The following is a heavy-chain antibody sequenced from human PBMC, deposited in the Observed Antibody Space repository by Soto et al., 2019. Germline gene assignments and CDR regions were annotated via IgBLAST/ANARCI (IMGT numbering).Heavy chain of an antibody. V-gene: IGHV4-61*03. Sequence: AETRALTWRRFGSSMSRGKKYWPWIRQAPGKGLEWVGHIYYTGSTNYNPALNDRVTISVDTSKNHFSLQLTSVAAADTAVYYCARGAGFSYASTWFDIWGQGTLVTVSS. CDR1: GSSMSRGKKY. CDR3: ARGAGFSYASTWFDI. CDR2: IYYTGST. D-gene: IGHD5-18*01. J-gene: IGHJ5*02.